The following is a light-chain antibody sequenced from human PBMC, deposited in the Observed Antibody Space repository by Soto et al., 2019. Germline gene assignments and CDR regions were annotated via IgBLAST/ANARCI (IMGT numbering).Light chain of an antibody. CDR2: DVS. CDR3: TSYTSDSTYV. V-gene: IGLV2-14*01. CDR1: STYVGRYNY. Sequence: QSALTQPASVSGSPGQSITISCTGTSTYVGRYNYVSWYQQHPGKAPKLMVYDVSNRPSWVSNRFSGSKSGITASLTISGLQAEDEVDYYCTSYTSDSTYVFGTGTKVTVL. J-gene: IGLJ1*01.